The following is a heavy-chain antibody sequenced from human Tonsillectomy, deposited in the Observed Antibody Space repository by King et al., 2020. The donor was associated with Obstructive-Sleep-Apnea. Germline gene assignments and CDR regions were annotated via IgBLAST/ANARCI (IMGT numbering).Heavy chain of an antibody. CDR1: GFTFSNYA. D-gene: IGHD3-3*01. Sequence: VQLVESGGALVQPGGSLRLSCSGSGFTFSNYAFHWVRQAPGKGLEYVSAISSSGSDTFYSESVGGRFTISRDNSEGTLYLQRSSLRPEDTALYFFGSFLKFPGNFDHWGQGTLVTVPS. V-gene: IGHV3-64*03. J-gene: IGHJ4*02. CDR2: ISSSGSDT. CDR3: GSFLKFPGNFDH.